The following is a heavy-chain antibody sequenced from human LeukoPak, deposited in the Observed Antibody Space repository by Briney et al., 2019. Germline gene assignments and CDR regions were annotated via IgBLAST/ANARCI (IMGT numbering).Heavy chain of an antibody. CDR1: GGSISSGGYY. CDR2: MYYSGST. Sequence: SQTLSLTCTVSGGSISSGGYYWSWIRQPPGKGLEWIAYMYYSGSTYYNPSLKSRVTMSADTSKNQLSLKLSSVTAADTAVYYCARPYYYDSRIDPWGQGILVTVSS. CDR3: ARPYYYDSRIDP. V-gene: IGHV4-30-4*01. D-gene: IGHD3-22*01. J-gene: IGHJ5*02.